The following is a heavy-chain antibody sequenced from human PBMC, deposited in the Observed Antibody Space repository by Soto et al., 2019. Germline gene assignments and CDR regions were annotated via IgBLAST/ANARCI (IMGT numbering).Heavy chain of an antibody. CDR3: AKDQVPWFGDYYFYYFGMDV. CDR2: INSNGGST. V-gene: IGHV3-64*04. J-gene: IGHJ6*02. Sequence: PGGSLRLSCSASGFTFRTYTMHWVRQAPGKGLEYVSTINSNGGSTYYADSVKARFTISRDNSKNTVYLQMNSLRAEDTAVYYCAKDQVPWFGDYYFYYFGMDVWGQGTTVTVSS. CDR1: GFTFRTYT. D-gene: IGHD3-10*01.